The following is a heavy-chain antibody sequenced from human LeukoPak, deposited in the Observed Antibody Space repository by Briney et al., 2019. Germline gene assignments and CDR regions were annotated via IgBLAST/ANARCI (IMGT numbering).Heavy chain of an antibody. CDR2: ISYDGSNK. Sequence: QPGGSLRLSCAASGFTFSSYGMHWVRQAPGKGLEWVAVISYDGSNKYYADSVKGRFTISRDNSKNTLYLQMNSLRAEDTAVCYCAKGNNYGSGSHYYYYGMDVWGQGTTVTVSS. CDR1: GFTFSSYG. CDR3: AKGNNYGSGSHYYYYGMDV. V-gene: IGHV3-30*18. J-gene: IGHJ6*02. D-gene: IGHD3-10*01.